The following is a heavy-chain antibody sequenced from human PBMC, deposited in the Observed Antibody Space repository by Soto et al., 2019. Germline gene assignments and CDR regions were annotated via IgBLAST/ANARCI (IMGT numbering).Heavy chain of an antibody. CDR3: ARAVYYGSGSGYGWFDP. J-gene: IGHJ5*02. D-gene: IGHD3-10*01. CDR1: GGSFSGYY. CDR2: INHSGST. V-gene: IGHV4-34*01. Sequence: SETLSLPCAVDGGSFSGYYWSWIRQPPGRGLEWIGEINHSGSTNYNPSLKRRGTISVDTSKSQFSLKLSSVTAADTAVYFCARAVYYGSGSGYGWFDPWGQGTLVTSPQ.